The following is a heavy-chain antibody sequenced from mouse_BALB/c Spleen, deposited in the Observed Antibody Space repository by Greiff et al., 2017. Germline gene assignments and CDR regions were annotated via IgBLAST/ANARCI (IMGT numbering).Heavy chain of an antibody. CDR3: ARGDRYDVGNYFDY. Sequence: QVQLQQSGAELVRPGVSVKISCKGSGYTFTDYAMHWVKQSHAKSLEWIGVISTYYGDASYNQKFKGKATMTVDKSSSTAYMELARLTSEDSAIYYCARGDRYDVGNYFDYWGQGTTLTVSS. CDR2: ISTYYGDA. J-gene: IGHJ2*01. D-gene: IGHD2-14*01. V-gene: IGHV1S137*01. CDR1: GYTFTDYA.